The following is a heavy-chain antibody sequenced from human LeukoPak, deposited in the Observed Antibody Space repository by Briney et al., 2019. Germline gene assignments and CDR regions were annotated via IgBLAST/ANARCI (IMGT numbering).Heavy chain of an antibody. J-gene: IGHJ5*02. CDR1: GGSISSHY. CDR3: ARDIGKNYPPGARTNWFDP. CDR2: IYYTGST. Sequence: KPSETLSLTCTVSGGSISSHYWSWIRRPPGKGLEWIGHIYYTGSTNYNPSLKSRVTISIDTSKNQFSLKLSSVTAADTAVYYCARDIGKNYPPGARTNWFDPWGQGTLVTVSS. D-gene: IGHD6-25*01. V-gene: IGHV4-59*11.